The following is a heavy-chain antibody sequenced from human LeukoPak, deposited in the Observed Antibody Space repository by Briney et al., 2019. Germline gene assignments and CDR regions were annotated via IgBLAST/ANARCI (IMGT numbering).Heavy chain of an antibody. J-gene: IGHJ6*02. CDR2: IPWTNAGV. Sequence: GRSLRLSCAASGFKFDDYGMHWVRQAPGKGLEWVSSIPWTNAGVGYADSVKGRCTISRDNAKNSLYLELRSLRAEDTAVYHCAKGRGAATTYGMNVWGQGTTVIVSS. CDR1: GFKFDDYG. V-gene: IGHV3-9*01. CDR3: AKGRGAATTYGMNV. D-gene: IGHD2-15*01.